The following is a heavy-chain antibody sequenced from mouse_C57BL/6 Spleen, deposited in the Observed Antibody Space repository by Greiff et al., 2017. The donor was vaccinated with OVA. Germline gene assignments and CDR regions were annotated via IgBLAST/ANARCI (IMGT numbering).Heavy chain of an antibody. V-gene: IGHV1-80*01. CDR2: IYPGDGDT. Sequence: QVQLQQSGAELVKPGASVKISCKASGYAFSSYWMNWVKQRPGKGLEWIGQIYPGDGDTNYNGKFKGKATLTADKSSSTAYMQLSSLTSEDSAVYFCAREGMVTREGVYFDYWGQGTTLTVSS. D-gene: IGHD2-2*01. CDR1: GYAFSSYW. J-gene: IGHJ2*01. CDR3: AREGMVTREGVYFDY.